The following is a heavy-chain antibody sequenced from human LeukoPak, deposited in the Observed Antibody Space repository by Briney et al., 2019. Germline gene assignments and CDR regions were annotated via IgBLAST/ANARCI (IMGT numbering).Heavy chain of an antibody. CDR3: ARDRHGSGTYNYYGMDV. CDR1: GHTFTSYY. J-gene: IGHJ6*02. CDR2: INPSGGST. Sequence: ASVKVSCKASGHTFTSYYIHWVRQAPGQGLEWMGIINPSGGSTTYAQKFQGRVTITRDTSTSTVYMEVSSLRSEDTAVYYCARDRHGSGTYNYYGMDVWGQGTTVTISS. D-gene: IGHD3-10*01. V-gene: IGHV1-46*01.